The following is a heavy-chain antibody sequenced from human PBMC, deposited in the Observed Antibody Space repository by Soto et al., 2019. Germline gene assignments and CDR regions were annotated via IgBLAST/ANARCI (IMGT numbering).Heavy chain of an antibody. J-gene: IGHJ4*02. CDR2: VNSDGSST. CDR1: GFTFSSYW. CDR3: ARAHDYGESILAY. V-gene: IGHV3-74*01. Sequence: GGSLRLSCAASGFTFSSYWMHWVRQAPGKGLVWVSRVNSDGSSTTYADSVKGRFTISRDNPKNTLYLQMNSLRAEDTAVYYRARAHDYGESILAYWGQGTLVTVCS. D-gene: IGHD4-17*01.